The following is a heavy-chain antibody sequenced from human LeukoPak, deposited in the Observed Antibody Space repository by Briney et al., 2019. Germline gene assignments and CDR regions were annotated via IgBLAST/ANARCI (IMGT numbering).Heavy chain of an antibody. CDR1: GGSFSGYY. V-gene: IGHV4-34*01. Sequence: PSETLSLTCAVYGGSFSGYYWSWIRQPPGKGLEWIGDINHSGSTNYNPSLKSRVTISVDTSKNQFSLKLSSVTAADTAVYYCARSPSPVLRYFDWSPGWFDPWGQGTLVTVSS. CDR2: INHSGST. D-gene: IGHD3-9*01. J-gene: IGHJ5*02. CDR3: ARSPSPVLRYFDWSPGWFDP.